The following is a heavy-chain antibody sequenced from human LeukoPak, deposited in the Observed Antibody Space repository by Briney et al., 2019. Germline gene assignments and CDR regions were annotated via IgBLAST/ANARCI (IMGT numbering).Heavy chain of an antibody. D-gene: IGHD6-19*01. CDR2: IYYSGST. J-gene: IGHJ4*02. CDR1: GGSISSYY. CDR3: AKDLYSSGWYPFDY. V-gene: IGHV4-59*01. Sequence: SETPSLTCTVSGGSISSYYWSWIRQPPGKGLEWIGYIYYSGSTNYNPSLKSRVTISVDTSKNQFSLKLSSVTAADTAVYYCAKDLYSSGWYPFDYWGQGTLVTVSS.